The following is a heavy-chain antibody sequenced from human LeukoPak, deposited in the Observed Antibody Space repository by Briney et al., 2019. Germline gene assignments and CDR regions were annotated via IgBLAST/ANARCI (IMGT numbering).Heavy chain of an antibody. Sequence: GGSLRLSCAASGFTFSSYSMNWVRQAPGKGLEWVSPISSSSSYIYYADSVKGRFTISRDNAKNTLYLQMNSLRADDTAVYYCATAGNYRFDYWGQGTLVTVSS. CDR3: ATAGNYRFDY. V-gene: IGHV3-21*01. CDR2: ISSSSSYI. CDR1: GFTFSSYS. D-gene: IGHD1-7*01. J-gene: IGHJ4*02.